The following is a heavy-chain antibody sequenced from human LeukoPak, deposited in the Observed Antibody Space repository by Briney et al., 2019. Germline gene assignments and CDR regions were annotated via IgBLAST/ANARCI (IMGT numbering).Heavy chain of an antibody. D-gene: IGHD2-2*03. CDR3: ARVLGGYCSSTSCSPNWFDP. Sequence: SETLSLTCAVSGGSFSGYYWYWIRQPPGKGLEWIGEINHGESTNYNPSLKSRATLSVDTSKNQFSLKLTSVTAADTAVYYCARVLGGYCSSTSCSPNWFDPWGQGTLVTAS. V-gene: IGHV4-34*01. CDR2: INHGEST. CDR1: GGSFSGYY. J-gene: IGHJ5*02.